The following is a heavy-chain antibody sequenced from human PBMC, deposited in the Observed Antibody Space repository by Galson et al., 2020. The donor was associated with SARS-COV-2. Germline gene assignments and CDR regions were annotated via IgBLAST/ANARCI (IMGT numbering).Heavy chain of an antibody. V-gene: IGHV4-39*01. J-gene: IGHJ4*02. D-gene: IGHD3-3*01. Sequence: SETLSLTCTVSGGSISSSSYYWGWIRQPPGKGLEWIGSIDYSGSTYYNPSLKSRVTISVDTSKNQFSLKLSSVTAADTAVYYCARKGGGFLEWYSHFDYWGQGTLVTVSS. CDR1: GGSISSSSYY. CDR2: IDYSGST. CDR3: ARKGGGFLEWYSHFDY.